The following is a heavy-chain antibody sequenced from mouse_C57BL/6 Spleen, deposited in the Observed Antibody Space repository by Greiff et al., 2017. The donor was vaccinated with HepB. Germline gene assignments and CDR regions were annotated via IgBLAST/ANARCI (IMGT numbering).Heavy chain of an antibody. D-gene: IGHD2-4*01. J-gene: IGHJ3*01. CDR2: IRNKANGYTT. Sequence: EVKLMESGGGLVQPGGSLSLSCAASGFTFTDYYMSWVRQPPGKALEWLGFIRNKANGYTTEYSASVKGRFTISRDNSQSILYLQMNALSAEDSATYYCARYNDYFFAYWGQGTLVTVSA. CDR3: ARYNDYFFAY. CDR1: GFTFTDYY. V-gene: IGHV7-3*01.